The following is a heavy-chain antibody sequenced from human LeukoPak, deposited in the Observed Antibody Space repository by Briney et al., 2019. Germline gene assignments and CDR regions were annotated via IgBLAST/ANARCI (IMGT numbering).Heavy chain of an antibody. Sequence: PSETLSLTCAVSGYSISSGYYWGWIRQPPGKGLEWIGSIYHSGSTYYNPSLESRVTISVDTSKNQFSLKLSSVTAADTAVYYCAIDQISTVTNPGDYYYYYYGMDVWGKGTTVTVSS. CDR2: IYHSGST. CDR1: GYSISSGYY. CDR3: AIDQISTVTNPGDYYYYYYGMDV. V-gene: IGHV4-38-2*01. J-gene: IGHJ6*04. D-gene: IGHD4-17*01.